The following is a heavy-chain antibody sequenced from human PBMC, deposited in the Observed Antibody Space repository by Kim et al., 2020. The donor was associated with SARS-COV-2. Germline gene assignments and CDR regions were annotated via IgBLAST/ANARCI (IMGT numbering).Heavy chain of an antibody. J-gene: IGHJ6*02. CDR3: AKILNYCSSTSCYPGGMDV. V-gene: IGHV3-23*01. D-gene: IGHD2-2*01. Sequence: GRSTISRDNSKNTLYLQMNSLRAEDKAVYYCAKILNYCSSTSCYPGGMDVWGQGTTVTVSS.